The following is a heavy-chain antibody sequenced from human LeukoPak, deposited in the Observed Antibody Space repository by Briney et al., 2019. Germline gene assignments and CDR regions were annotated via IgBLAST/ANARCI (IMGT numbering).Heavy chain of an antibody. CDR2: ISAYNGKT. Sequence: GASVNVSCKAPGYSFTTYGISWVREAPGRGIEWMGWISAYNGKTNYGKKFQGRVTMTTDTSTSTAYMELRSLSSDDTAMYYCAREGKFYDILSGYSSAANWFDPWGQGTLVTVSS. V-gene: IGHV1-18*01. CDR1: GYSFTTYG. CDR3: AREGKFYDILSGYSSAANWFDP. J-gene: IGHJ5*02. D-gene: IGHD3-9*01.